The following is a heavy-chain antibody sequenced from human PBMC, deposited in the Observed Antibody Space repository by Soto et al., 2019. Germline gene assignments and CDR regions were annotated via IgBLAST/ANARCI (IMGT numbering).Heavy chain of an antibody. V-gene: IGHV2-70*01. D-gene: IGHD6-19*01. Sequence: LSRSGPTLVKPTQSLTLTCTFSGFSLSTSGMFVTWIRQPPGKALEWLAHIDWDDDKYYSPSLQTRLTISKDTSKNQVVLTMTNMDPVDTAIYYCARVAVAGTDGRYSDYWGQGTLVTVSS. J-gene: IGHJ4*02. CDR1: GFSLSTSGMF. CDR3: ARVAVAGTDGRYSDY. CDR2: IDWDDDK.